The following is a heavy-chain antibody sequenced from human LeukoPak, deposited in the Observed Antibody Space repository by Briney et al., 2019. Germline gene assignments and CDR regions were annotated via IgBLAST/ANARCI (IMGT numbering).Heavy chain of an antibody. Sequence: ASVKVSCKSSGYTFTSYGITWVRQAPGQGLDWMGWINGYNGNTNYAQKLQGRVTMTTDTSTSTAYMELRSLKSDDTAVYYCARDSSDQACDPWGQGTLVTVSS. V-gene: IGHV1-18*01. D-gene: IGHD6-25*01. J-gene: IGHJ5*02. CDR1: GYTFTSYG. CDR3: ARDSSDQACDP. CDR2: INGYNGNT.